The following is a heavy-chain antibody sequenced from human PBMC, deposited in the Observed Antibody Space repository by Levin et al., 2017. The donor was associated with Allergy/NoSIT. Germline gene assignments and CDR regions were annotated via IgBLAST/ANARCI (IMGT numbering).Heavy chain of an antibody. CDR2: ISGSGTYI. CDR3: ARDQGLA. CDR1: GFSLSGYS. V-gene: IGHV3-21*04. Sequence: GGSLRLSCVASGFSLSGYSMNWVRQAPGKGLEWVSTISGSGTYINYVDSVKGRFAISRDDAKNSVYLQMNSLRDEDTAVYFCARDQGLAWGQGVLVTVSS. J-gene: IGHJ5*02.